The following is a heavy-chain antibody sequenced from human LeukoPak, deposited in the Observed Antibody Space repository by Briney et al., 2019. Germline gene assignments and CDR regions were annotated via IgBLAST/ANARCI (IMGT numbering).Heavy chain of an antibody. Sequence: QPGGSLRLSCAASGFTFSSYWMHWVRQAPGKVLVWVSRINSDGSSTSYADSVKGRCTISRDNARNTLYLQMNSLRAEDTAVYYCATTREAIRNWGQGTLVTVSS. CDR3: ATTREAIRN. D-gene: IGHD5-12*01. CDR2: INSDGSST. V-gene: IGHV3-74*01. J-gene: IGHJ4*02. CDR1: GFTFSSYW.